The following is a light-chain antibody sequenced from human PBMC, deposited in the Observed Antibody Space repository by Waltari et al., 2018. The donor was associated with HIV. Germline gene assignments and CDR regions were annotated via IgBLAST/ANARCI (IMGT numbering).Light chain of an antibody. CDR1: SSDVGSYDY. CDR2: EVS. V-gene: IGLV2-14*01. CDR3: SSYTSTTTVI. J-gene: IGLJ2*01. Sequence: QSALTQPASVSGAPGQSITISCTGTSSDVGSYDYVSWYHQHPGNAPKLMIFEVSHPPSGVSDRFSGSKSGNTASLTISGLLADDEADYYCSSYTSTTTVIFGGGTKVTVL.